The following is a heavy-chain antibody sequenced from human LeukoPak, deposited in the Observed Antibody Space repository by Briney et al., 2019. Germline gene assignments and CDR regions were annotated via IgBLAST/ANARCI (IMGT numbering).Heavy chain of an antibody. D-gene: IGHD3-10*01. J-gene: IGHJ4*02. V-gene: IGHV4-34*01. CDR2: INHSGST. CDR1: GGSFSGYY. Sequence: SETLSLTCAVYGGSFSGYYWSWIRQPPGKGLEWIGEINHSGSTNYNPSLKSRVTISVDTSKNQFSPKLSSVTAADTAVYYCARGSGYYGSGSYPYWGQGTLVTVSS. CDR3: ARGSGYYGSGSYPY.